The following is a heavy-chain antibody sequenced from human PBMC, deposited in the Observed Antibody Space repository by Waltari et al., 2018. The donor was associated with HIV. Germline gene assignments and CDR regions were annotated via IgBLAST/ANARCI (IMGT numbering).Heavy chain of an antibody. CDR3: ARDSYYYDSSGFFPDF. CDR2: INLNSGDT. Sequence: QVQLVQSGAAVKKPGASVKVSCKASGYTFTASYLHWVRQAPGQGLEWMGRINLNSGDTNYGQKFQGRVTMTRDTSISTAYMELSRLRSDDTAVYYCARDSYYYDSSGFFPDFWGQGTLVTVSS. V-gene: IGHV1-2*06. D-gene: IGHD3-22*01. CDR1: GYTFTASY. J-gene: IGHJ4*02.